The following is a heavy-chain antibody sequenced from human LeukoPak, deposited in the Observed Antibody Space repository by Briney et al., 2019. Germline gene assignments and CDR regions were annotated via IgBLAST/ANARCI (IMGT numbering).Heavy chain of an antibody. J-gene: IGHJ6*02. CDR3: ARGSSSCYGMDV. V-gene: IGHV3-33*01. CDR1: GFTFSSYG. D-gene: IGHD6-13*01. Sequence: GGSLRLSCAASGFTFSSYGMHWVRQAPGKGLGWVAVIWYDGSNKYYADSVKGRFTISRDNSKNTLYLQMNSLRAEDTAVYYCARGSSSCYGMDVWGQGTTVTVSS. CDR2: IWYDGSNK.